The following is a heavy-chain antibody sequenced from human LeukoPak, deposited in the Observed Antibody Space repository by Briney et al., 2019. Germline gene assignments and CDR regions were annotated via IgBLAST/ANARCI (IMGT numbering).Heavy chain of an antibody. Sequence: PGGSLRLSCVASGFTFRNYWMSWVRQAPGKGLEWLANIKQDGSQKYYVDSVKGRFTISRDNAKNSLYLQMNSLRAEDTAVYYCAKYPIFIYYYYMDVWGKGTTVTVSS. J-gene: IGHJ6*03. V-gene: IGHV3-7*01. CDR1: GFTFRNYW. D-gene: IGHD2-2*02. CDR2: IKQDGSQK. CDR3: AKYPIFIYYYYMDV.